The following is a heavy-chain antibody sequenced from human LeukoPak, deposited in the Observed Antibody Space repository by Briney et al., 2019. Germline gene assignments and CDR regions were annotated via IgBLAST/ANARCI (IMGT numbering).Heavy chain of an antibody. CDR3: ARDADPWYSSSWYMRDAEYFQH. J-gene: IGHJ1*01. CDR1: GFTFSSYS. V-gene: IGHV3-21*01. D-gene: IGHD6-13*01. CDR2: ISSSSSYI. Sequence: PGGSLRLSCAASGFTFSSYSMNWVRQAPGKGLEWVSSISSSSSYIYYADSVKGRFTISRDNAKNSLYLQMNSLRAEDTAVYYCARDADPWYSSSWYMRDAEYFQHWGQGTLVTVSS.